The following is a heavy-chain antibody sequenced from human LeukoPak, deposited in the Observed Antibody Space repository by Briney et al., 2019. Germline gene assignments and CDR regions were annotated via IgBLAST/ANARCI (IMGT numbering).Heavy chain of an antibody. Sequence: GGSLRLSCAASGFTFINAWMAWVRQAPGKGLEWVSYISSSGSTIYYADSVKGRLTISRDNAKNSLYLQMNSLRAEDTAVYYCARDSGYYDSSGYYYAFDIWGQGTMVTVSS. J-gene: IGHJ3*02. CDR2: ISSSGSTI. D-gene: IGHD3-22*01. CDR3: ARDSGYYDSSGYYYAFDI. CDR1: GFTFINAW. V-gene: IGHV3-11*04.